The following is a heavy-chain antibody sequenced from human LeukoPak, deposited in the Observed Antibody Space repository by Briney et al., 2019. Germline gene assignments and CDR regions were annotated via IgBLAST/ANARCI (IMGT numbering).Heavy chain of an antibody. V-gene: IGHV3-66*01. Sequence: QPGGSLRLSCAASGFTVSSNYLSWVRQAPGKGLEWVSFIDSGGSTYYTDSVKGRFTISRDNSKNTLYLQMNSLRAEDTAVYYCASGGVPDYWGQGTPVTVSS. CDR3: ASGGVPDY. CDR1: GFTVSSNY. J-gene: IGHJ4*02. CDR2: IDSGGST. D-gene: IGHD1-1*01.